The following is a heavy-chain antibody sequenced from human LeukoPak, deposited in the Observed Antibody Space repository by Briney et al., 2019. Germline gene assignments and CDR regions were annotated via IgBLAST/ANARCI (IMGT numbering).Heavy chain of an antibody. D-gene: IGHD4-17*01. CDR3: VTESLDPGTTRVDFDY. CDR2: IKIKADGGTA. Sequence: KTGGSLRLSCAGSGFTFSDAWMSWVRQASGKGLEWVGRIKIKADGGTADYAAPVQGRFTISRDDSKNTVYLQINSLKVEDTAVYYCVTESLDPGTTRVDFDYWGQGTLVTVSS. V-gene: IGHV3-15*01. CDR1: GFTFSDAW. J-gene: IGHJ4*02.